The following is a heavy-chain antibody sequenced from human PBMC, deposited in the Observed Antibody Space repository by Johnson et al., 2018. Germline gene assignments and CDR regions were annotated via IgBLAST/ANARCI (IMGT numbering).Heavy chain of an antibody. CDR2: ISSSSSTI. D-gene: IGHD2-2*01. Sequence: VQLVQSGGGLVQRGGSLRLSCTASGFTFSSYNMIWVRQAPGKGLEWVSYISSSSSTIYYADSVKGRFTISRDNAKNSLYLQMNSLRDEDTAVYYCAKGPSSAFDIWGQGTMVTVSS. CDR3: AKGPSSAFDI. V-gene: IGHV3-48*02. CDR1: GFTFSSYN. J-gene: IGHJ3*02.